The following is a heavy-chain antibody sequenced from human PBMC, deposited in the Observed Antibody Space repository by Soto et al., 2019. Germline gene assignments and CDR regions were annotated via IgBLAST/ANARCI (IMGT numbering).Heavy chain of an antibody. CDR2: IIPIFGTA. CDR3: ARGDIVLVPVAMAPSSLENYYYGMDV. Sequence: ASVKVSCKASGGTFSSYAISWVRQAPGQGLEWMGGIIPIFGTANYAQKFQGRVTITADESTSTAYMELSSLRSVDTAVYYCARGDIVLVPVAMAPSSLENYYYGMDVWGQGTTVTVSS. J-gene: IGHJ6*02. V-gene: IGHV1-69*13. D-gene: IGHD2-2*01. CDR1: GGTFSSYA.